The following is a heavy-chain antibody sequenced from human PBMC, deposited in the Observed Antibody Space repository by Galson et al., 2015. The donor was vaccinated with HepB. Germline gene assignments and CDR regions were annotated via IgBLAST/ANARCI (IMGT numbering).Heavy chain of an antibody. CDR3: AKDSDYYVWGSYRDY. CDR2: VSGNGDNK. J-gene: IGHJ4*02. D-gene: IGHD3-16*02. Sequence: SLRLSCAVSGFTFSNYAMTWVRQAPGKGLEWVSSVSGNGDNKYYADSVKGRFTISRDNSKDRLFLQMNSLRADDTAVYYCAKDSDYYVWGSYRDYWGQGTLVTVSS. CDR1: GFTFSNYA. V-gene: IGHV3-23*01.